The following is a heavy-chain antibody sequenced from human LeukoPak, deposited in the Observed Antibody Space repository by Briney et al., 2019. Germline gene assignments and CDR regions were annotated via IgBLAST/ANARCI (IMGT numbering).Heavy chain of an antibody. V-gene: IGHV4-59*01. CDR3: ARGMRDTPNDYATDY. D-gene: IGHD4-17*01. J-gene: IGHJ4*02. Sequence: SVTLSLTCTVSGGSISSYYWSWIRQPPGKGLEWIGYIYYSGSTNYNPSLKSRVTISVDTSKNQFSLKLSSVTAADTAVYYCARGMRDTPNDYATDYRGQGTLVTVSS. CDR2: IYYSGST. CDR1: GGSISSYY.